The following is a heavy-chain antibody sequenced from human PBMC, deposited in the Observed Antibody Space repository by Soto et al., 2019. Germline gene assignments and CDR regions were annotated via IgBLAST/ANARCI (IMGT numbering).Heavy chain of an antibody. J-gene: IGHJ5*02. D-gene: IGHD3-22*01. CDR3: ARDRGTFATVFYDSSGYLQFDP. CDR2: ISAYNGNT. V-gene: IGHV1-18*01. CDR1: GYTFTSYG. Sequence: GASVKVSCKASGYTFTSYGISWVRRAPGEGLEWMGWISAYNGNTNYAQKLQGRVTMTTDTSTRTAYMELRSLRSDETAVYYCARDRGTFATVFYDSSGYLQFDPWGQGTLVTVSS.